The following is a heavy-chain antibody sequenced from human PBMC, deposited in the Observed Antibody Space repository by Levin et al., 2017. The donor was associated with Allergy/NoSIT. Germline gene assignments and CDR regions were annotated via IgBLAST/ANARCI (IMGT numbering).Heavy chain of an antibody. J-gene: IGHJ3*02. Sequence: ESLKISCTVSGGSISSYYWSWIRQPPGKGLEWIGYIYYSGSTNYNPSLKSRVTISVDTSKNQFSLKLSSVTAADTAVYYCARPEAYSSGWYVAFDIWGQGTMVTVSS. V-gene: IGHV4-59*08. CDR3: ARPEAYSSGWYVAFDI. D-gene: IGHD6-19*01. CDR2: IYYSGST. CDR1: GGSISSYY.